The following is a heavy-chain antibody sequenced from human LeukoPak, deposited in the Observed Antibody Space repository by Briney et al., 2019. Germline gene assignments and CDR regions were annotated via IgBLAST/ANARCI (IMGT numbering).Heavy chain of an antibody. CDR3: ARGHVDTAMRS. J-gene: IGHJ4*02. CDR2: INHSGST. V-gene: IGHV4-34*01. CDR1: GGSFSGYY. D-gene: IGHD5-18*01. Sequence: SETLSLTCAVYGGSFSGYYWSWIRRPPGKGLEWIGEINHSGSTNYNPSLKSRVTISVDTSKNQFSLKLSSVTAADTAVYYCARGHVDTAMRSWGQGTLVTVSS.